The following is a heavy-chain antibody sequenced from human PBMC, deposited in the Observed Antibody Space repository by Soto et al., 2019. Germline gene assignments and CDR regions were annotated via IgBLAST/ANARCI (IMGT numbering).Heavy chain of an antibody. V-gene: IGHV1-2*02. J-gene: IGHJ6*02. CDR1: GYTFTGYY. D-gene: IGHD3-10*01. CDR2: INPNSGGT. CDR3: ARALDGSGSYLLYYYYYGMDV. Sequence: QVQLVQSGAEVKKPGASVKVSCKASGYTFTGYYMHWVRQAPGQGLEWMGWINPNSGGTNYAQKFQGRVTMTRDTSISTAYMELSRLRSDDTAVYYCARALDGSGSYLLYYYYYGMDVWGQGTTVTVSS.